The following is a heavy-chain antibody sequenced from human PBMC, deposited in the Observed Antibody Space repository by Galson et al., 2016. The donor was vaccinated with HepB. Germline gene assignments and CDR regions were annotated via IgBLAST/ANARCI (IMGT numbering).Heavy chain of an antibody. CDR3: ARGPLLRYFD. CDR2: IYYSGSS. CDR1: GTSISNDY. V-gene: IGHV4-59*01. J-gene: IGHJ4*02. D-gene: IGHD3-9*01. Sequence: ETLSLTCSVPGTSISNDYWTWIRQPPGKGLEWIGYIYYSGSSDFSPSLKSRVAMSVDTSKNQVSLKLSSVTAADTAVYYCARGPLLRYFDWGQGTLVTVSS.